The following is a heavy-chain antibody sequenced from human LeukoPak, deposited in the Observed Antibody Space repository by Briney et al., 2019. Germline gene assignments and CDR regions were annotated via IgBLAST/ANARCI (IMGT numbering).Heavy chain of an antibody. V-gene: IGHV3-74*01. CDR2: IKYDASST. CDR1: GFTFSSHW. CDR3: ARFAAGGSYYYYMDV. Sequence: GGSLRLSCADSGFTFSSHWMHWVRQAPGKGLVWVSRIKYDASSTSYADSVKGRFTISRDNAKNSLYLQMNSLRADDTAVYYCARFAAGGSYYYYMDVWGKGTTVTVSS. D-gene: IGHD6-25*01. J-gene: IGHJ6*03.